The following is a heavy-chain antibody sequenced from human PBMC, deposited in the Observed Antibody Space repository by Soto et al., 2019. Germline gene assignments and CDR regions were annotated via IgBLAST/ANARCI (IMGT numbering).Heavy chain of an antibody. CDR1: GRSVSSGNFY. Sequence: PSETLSLTCTVSGRSVSSGNFYWIWIRQTPGKGLEWRGYAHDSGGTNYNPSLRSRGTITVDTSRKHFSLKLNSVTTADTAAYYFARGLTIGKLPARFWHWGQGTLVTVSS. CDR3: ARGLTIGKLPARFWH. V-gene: IGHV4-61*03. CDR2: AHDSGGT. D-gene: IGHD3-10*01. J-gene: IGHJ4*02.